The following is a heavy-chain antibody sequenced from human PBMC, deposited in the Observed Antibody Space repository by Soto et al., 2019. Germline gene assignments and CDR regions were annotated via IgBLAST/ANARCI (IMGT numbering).Heavy chain of an antibody. D-gene: IGHD2-8*02. CDR3: ARDKITGLFDY. V-gene: IGHV4-34*01. J-gene: IGHJ4*02. CDR1: GGSFSGYY. CDR2: INHSGST. Sequence: SETPYLTCADYGGSFSGYYWTWIRQPPGTGLEWIGEINHSGSTNYNPSLKSRVTISVDTSKNQFSLKLTSVTAADTAVYYCARDKITGLFDYWGQGTPVT.